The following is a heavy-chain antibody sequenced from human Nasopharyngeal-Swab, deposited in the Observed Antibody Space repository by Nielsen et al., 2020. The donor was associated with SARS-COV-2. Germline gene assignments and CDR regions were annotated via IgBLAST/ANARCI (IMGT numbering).Heavy chain of an antibody. J-gene: IGHJ6*02. CDR1: GYTFTSYG. CDR2: ISAYNGNT. V-gene: IGHV1-18*01. CDR3: ARASHRVGSYYDFWSGYYRDYYYYGMDV. D-gene: IGHD3-3*01. Sequence: ASVKVSCRASGYTFTSYGISWVRPAPGQGLEWMGWISAYNGNTNYAQKLQGRVTMTTDTSTSTAYMELRSLRSDDTAVYYCARASHRVGSYYDFWSGYYRDYYYYGMDVWGQGTTVTVSS.